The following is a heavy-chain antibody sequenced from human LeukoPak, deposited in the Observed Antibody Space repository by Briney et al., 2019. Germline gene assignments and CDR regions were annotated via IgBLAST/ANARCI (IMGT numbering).Heavy chain of an antibody. J-gene: IGHJ6*02. D-gene: IGHD1-14*01. CDR2: IYYRGST. CDR3: ARDRQAYTRSYYYGMDV. Sequence: SETLSLTCTVSGGSISSDYWSWIRQPPGKGLEWIGYIYYRGSTNYNPSLKSRVTISVDKSKNQFSLKLSSVTAADTAVYYCARDRQAYTRSYYYGMDVWGQGTTVTVSS. V-gene: IGHV4-59*12. CDR1: GGSISSDY.